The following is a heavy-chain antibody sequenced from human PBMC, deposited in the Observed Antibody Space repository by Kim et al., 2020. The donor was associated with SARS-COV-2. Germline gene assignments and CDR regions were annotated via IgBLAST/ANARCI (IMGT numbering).Heavy chain of an antibody. Sequence: SNTALKSQVTLSVDTSKNQFSLKVSSVTAADTAVYYCARALLHVGSHFDIWGQGTMLTVSS. V-gene: IGHV4-59*12. D-gene: IGHD2-15*01. J-gene: IGHJ3*02. CDR3: ARALLHVGSHFDI.